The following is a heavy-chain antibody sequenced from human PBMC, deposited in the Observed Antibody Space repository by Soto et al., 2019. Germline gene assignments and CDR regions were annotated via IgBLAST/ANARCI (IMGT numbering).Heavy chain of an antibody. J-gene: IGHJ4*02. Sequence: SETLSLTCTVSGGSISSSSYYWGWIRQPPGKGLEWIGSIYYSGSTYYNPSLKSRVTISVDTSKNQFSLKLSSVTAADTAVYYCARGSEMITTNWGQGTLVTVSS. CDR3: ARGSEMITTN. V-gene: IGHV4-39*01. CDR1: GGSISSSSYY. CDR2: IYYSGST. D-gene: IGHD3-16*01.